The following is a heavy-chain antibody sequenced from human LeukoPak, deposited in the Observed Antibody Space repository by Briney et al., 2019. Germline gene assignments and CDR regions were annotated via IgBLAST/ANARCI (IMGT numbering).Heavy chain of an antibody. D-gene: IGHD3-10*01. V-gene: IGHV1-69*01. J-gene: IGHJ4*02. CDR3: ARVISGFYYFDY. Sequence: SVKVSCKASGGTFSSYAISWVRQAPGQGLEWMGGIIPIFGTANYAQKFQGRVTITADESTSTAYMELSSLRSEDTAVYYCARVISGFYYFDYWGQGTLVTVSS. CDR1: GGTFSSYA. CDR2: IIPIFGTA.